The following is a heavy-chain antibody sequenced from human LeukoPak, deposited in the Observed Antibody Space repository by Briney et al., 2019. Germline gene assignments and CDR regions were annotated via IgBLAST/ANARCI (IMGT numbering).Heavy chain of an antibody. CDR3: ARRPRGVEYDDFDI. D-gene: IGHD2-8*02. CDR1: GGSFSGYY. CDR2: INHSGST. Sequence: SETLSLTCAVYGGSFSGYYWSWIRQPPGKGLVWIGEINHSGSTNYNPSLKSRVTISIDTSKNQFSLKVRSVTAADTAVYFCARRPRGVEYDDFDIWGQGTMVTVSS. V-gene: IGHV4-34*01. J-gene: IGHJ3*02.